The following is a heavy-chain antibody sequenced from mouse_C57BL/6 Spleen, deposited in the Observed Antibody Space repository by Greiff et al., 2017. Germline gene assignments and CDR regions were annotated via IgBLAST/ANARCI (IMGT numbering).Heavy chain of an antibody. Sequence: EVKLEESGGGLVKPGGSLKLSCAASGFTFSDYEMHWVRQAPEKGLEWVAYISSGSSTIYYADNVKGRFTISRDNAKNTLFLQMTSLMSEDTAMYYCARDGSSYWYFDVWGTGTTVTVSS. CDR3: ARDGSSYWYFDV. CDR1: GFTFSDYE. J-gene: IGHJ1*03. CDR2: ISSGSSTI. D-gene: IGHD1-1*01. V-gene: IGHV5-17*01.